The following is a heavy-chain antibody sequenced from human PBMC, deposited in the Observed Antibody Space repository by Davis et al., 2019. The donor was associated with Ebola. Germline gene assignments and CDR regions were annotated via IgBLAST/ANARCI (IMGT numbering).Heavy chain of an antibody. J-gene: IGHJ4*02. CDR3: ARDPRGSYYRDY. V-gene: IGHV1-2*06. Sequence: ASVKVSCKASGYTFTAYYLHWVRQAPGQGLEWMGRINPNTSDTFYAQKFQGRVTMTRDTSISTAYLELISLGYGDTAVYYCARDPRGSYYRDYWGPGTLVTVAT. CDR1: GYTFTAYY. CDR2: INPNTSDT. D-gene: IGHD3-10*01.